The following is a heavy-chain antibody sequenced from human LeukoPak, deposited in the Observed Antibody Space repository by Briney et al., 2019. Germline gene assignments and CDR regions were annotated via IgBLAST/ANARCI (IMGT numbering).Heavy chain of an antibody. V-gene: IGHV4-34*01. CDR1: GGSFSGYY. CDR3: ASNLAFGGDDC. Sequence: SETLSLTCAVYGGSFSGYYWSWIRQPPGKGLEWIGEINHSGSTKYNPYLKSRVTISVDTSKNQFSLELSSVTAADTAVYYCASNLAFGGDDCWGQGTLVTVSS. CDR2: INHSGST. J-gene: IGHJ4*02. D-gene: IGHD3-16*01.